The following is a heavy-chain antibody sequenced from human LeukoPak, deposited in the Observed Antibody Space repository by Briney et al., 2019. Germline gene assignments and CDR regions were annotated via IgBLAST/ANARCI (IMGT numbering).Heavy chain of an antibody. D-gene: IGHD3-10*01. CDR1: GYSFTSYW. J-gene: IGHJ4*02. CDR2: IYPGDSDT. CDR3: ARPSTPHYYGSGSYYTDYFDY. V-gene: IGHV5-51*01. Sequence: GESLKISCKGSGYSFTSYWIGWVRQMPGKGLEWMGIIYPGDSDTRYSPSFQGQVTISADKSISTACLQWSSLKASDTAMYYCARPSTPHYYGSGSYYTDYFDYWGQGTLVTVSS.